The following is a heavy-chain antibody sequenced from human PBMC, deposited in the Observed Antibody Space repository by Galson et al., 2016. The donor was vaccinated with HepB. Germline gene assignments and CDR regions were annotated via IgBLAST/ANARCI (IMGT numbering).Heavy chain of an antibody. D-gene: IGHD5-24*01. J-gene: IGHJ6*02. CDR2: ISGSGGST. CDR1: GFTFSSYA. CDR3: ARDPMATRYYYYGMDV. V-gene: IGHV3-23*01. Sequence: SLRLSCAASGFTFSSYAMSWVRQAPGKGLEWVSAISGSGGSTYYADSVKGRFTISRDNSKNTLYLQMNSLRAEDTAVYYCARDPMATRYYYYGMDVWGQGTTGTVSS.